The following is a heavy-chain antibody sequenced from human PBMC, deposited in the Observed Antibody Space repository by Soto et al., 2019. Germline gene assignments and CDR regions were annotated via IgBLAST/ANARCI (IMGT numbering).Heavy chain of an antibody. Sequence: QITLKESGPTLVKPTQTLTLTCTFSGFSLSTSGVGVGWIRQPPGKALEWLALIYWDDDTRYSPSLKSRLTITKDTSKNQVVLTMTNMDPVDTATYYCAHRRNLDGYKTYYFDDWGQGTLVTVAS. J-gene: IGHJ4*02. CDR1: GFSLSTSGVG. V-gene: IGHV2-5*02. CDR3: AHRRNLDGYKTYYFDD. D-gene: IGHD5-12*01. CDR2: IYWDDDT.